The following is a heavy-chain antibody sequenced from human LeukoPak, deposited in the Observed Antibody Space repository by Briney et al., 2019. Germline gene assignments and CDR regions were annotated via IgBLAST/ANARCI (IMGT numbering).Heavy chain of an antibody. CDR1: GGSIAIYY. Sequence: SETLSLTCSVSGGSIAIYYWHWVRQSADKRLEWLGRIYTSGQTTYSPSLKSRVAMSIDTSKNQLSLRLISVTAADSAIYYCAGAPAGTPLDNWGQGTQVIVSS. J-gene: IGHJ4*02. CDR2: IYTSGQT. V-gene: IGHV4-4*07. CDR3: AGAPAGTPLDN. D-gene: IGHD1/OR15-1a*01.